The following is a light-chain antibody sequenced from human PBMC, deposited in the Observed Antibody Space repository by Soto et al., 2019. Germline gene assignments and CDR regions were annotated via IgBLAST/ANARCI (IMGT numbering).Light chain of an antibody. CDR1: QSVSSAL. Sequence: EIVLTQSPDTLSLSPGERATLSCRASQSVSSALLAWYQQKPGQAPRLLIYRASTRATGIPDRFTGSGSGTDFTLTISRLEPEDFAVYYCQQYKSSTLTFGGGTKVEIK. CDR3: QQYKSSTLT. J-gene: IGKJ4*01. CDR2: RAS. V-gene: IGKV3-20*01.